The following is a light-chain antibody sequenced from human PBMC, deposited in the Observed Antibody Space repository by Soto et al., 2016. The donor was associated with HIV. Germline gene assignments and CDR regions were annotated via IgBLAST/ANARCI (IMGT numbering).Light chain of an antibody. Sequence: SYELTQPPSVSVAPGKTARITCGGDNVGTQSVHWHQQRPGQAPVLVVFDDSDRPSGIPDRFSGSKSGNTATLTINRVDAGDEADYYCQVWDRRSDHVVFGRRDQAVRP. J-gene: IGLJ3*02. V-gene: IGLV3-21*03. CDR1: NVGTQS. CDR2: DDS. CDR3: QVWDRRSDHVV.